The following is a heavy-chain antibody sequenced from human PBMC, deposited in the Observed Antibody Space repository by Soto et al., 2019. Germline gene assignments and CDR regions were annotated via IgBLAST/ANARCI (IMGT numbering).Heavy chain of an antibody. D-gene: IGHD5-12*01. CDR2: INAVNGYT. CDR1: GYTFTSYA. CDR3: AKGGYRGYDLFDY. V-gene: IGHV1-3*01. J-gene: IGHJ4*02. Sequence: ASVKVSCKASGYTFTSYAMHWVRQAPGQRLEWMGWINAVNGYTKYSQKFQGRVTITRDTSASTAYMELSSLRSEDTAVYYCAKGGYRGYDLFDYWGQGTLVTVSS.